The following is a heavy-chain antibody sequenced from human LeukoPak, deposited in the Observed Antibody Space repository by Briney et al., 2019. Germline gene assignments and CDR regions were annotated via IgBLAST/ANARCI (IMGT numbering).Heavy chain of an antibody. Sequence: SETLSLTCAVYGGSFSGYYWSWIRQPPGKGLEWIGEINHSGSTKYNPSLKTRVTISGATSKDQFSLKLRSVTAADTAVYYCARALERYYYDSSGYYAHFDYCGQGTLVTVSS. CDR1: GGSFSGYY. CDR2: INHSGST. V-gene: IGHV4-34*01. J-gene: IGHJ4*02. D-gene: IGHD3-22*01. CDR3: ARALERYYYDSSGYYAHFDY.